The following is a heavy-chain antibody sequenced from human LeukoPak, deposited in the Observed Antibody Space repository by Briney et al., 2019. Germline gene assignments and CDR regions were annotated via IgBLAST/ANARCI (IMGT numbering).Heavy chain of an antibody. CDR1: GFTFSSCA. CDR2: ISGSGGST. V-gene: IGHV3-23*01. D-gene: IGHD2-21*02. CDR3: AKVIGFVVVTGSYFDY. Sequence: GGSLRLSCAASGFTFSSCAMTLVRQAPGKGLEWVSAISGSGGSTYYADSVKGRFTISRDNSKNTLYLQMNSLRAEDTAVYYCAKVIGFVVVTGSYFDYWGQGTLVTVSS. J-gene: IGHJ4*02.